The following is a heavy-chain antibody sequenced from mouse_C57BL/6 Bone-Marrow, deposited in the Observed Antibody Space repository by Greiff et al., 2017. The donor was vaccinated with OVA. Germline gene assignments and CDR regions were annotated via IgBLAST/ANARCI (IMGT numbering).Heavy chain of an antibody. D-gene: IGHD1-1*01. J-gene: IGHJ1*03. V-gene: IGHV8-8*01. CDR1: GFSLSTFGMG. Sequence: QVQLKESGPGILQPSQTLSLTCSFSGFSLSTFGMGVGWIRQPSGKGLEWLAHIWWDDDKYYNPALKSRLTISKDTSKNQVFLKIANVDTADTATYYCARPHYYGSSYVYWYFDVWGTGTTVTVSS. CDR2: IWWDDDK. CDR3: ARPHYYGSSYVYWYFDV.